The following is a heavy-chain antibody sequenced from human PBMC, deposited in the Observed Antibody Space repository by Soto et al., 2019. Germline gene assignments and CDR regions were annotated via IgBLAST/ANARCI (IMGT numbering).Heavy chain of an antibody. D-gene: IGHD3-22*01. J-gene: IGHJ6*02. CDR3: ARKGSWRNYYDSSGYYLYGMDV. Sequence: SVKVSCKASGGTFSSYAISWVRQAPGQGLEWMGGIIPIFGTANYAQKFQGRVTIIADKSTSTAYMELSSLRSEDRAVYYCARKGSWRNYYDSSGYYLYGMDVWGQGTTVTVSS. CDR2: IIPIFGTA. CDR1: GGTFSSYA. V-gene: IGHV1-69*06.